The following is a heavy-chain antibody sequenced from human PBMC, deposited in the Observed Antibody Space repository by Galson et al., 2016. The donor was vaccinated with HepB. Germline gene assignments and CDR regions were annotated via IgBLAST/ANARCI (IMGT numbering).Heavy chain of an antibody. J-gene: IGHJ2*01. V-gene: IGHV4-39*01. Sequence: SETLSLTCSVSGGPISTGSYYWAWIRQPPGKGPEWIATIYYSGETHYNPSLKSRITISMDTSKNGFSLSLTSVTAADTAVYYCASPNCGSTSCYNFDLWGRGVRVAVSS. CDR1: GGPISTGSYY. CDR2: IYYSGET. CDR3: ASPNCGSTSCYNFDL. D-gene: IGHD2-2*02.